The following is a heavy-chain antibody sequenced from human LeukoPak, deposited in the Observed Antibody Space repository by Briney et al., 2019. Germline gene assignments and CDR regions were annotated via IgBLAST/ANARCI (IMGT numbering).Heavy chain of an antibody. V-gene: IGHV3-48*03. CDR1: GSTFSSYE. J-gene: IGHJ4*02. CDR2: ISSSGSTI. Sequence: PGGSLRLSFAASGSTFSSYEMNWVRQAPGKGLEWVSYISSSGSTIYYADSVKGRFTISRDNAKNSLYLQMNSLRAEDTAVYYCARVVITNFDYWGQGTLVTVSS. CDR3: ARVVITNFDY. D-gene: IGHD3-16*01.